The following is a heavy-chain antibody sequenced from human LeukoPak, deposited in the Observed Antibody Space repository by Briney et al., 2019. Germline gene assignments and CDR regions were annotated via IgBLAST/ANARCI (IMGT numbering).Heavy chain of an antibody. CDR3: ARADWPHYYDSSGSDAFDI. Sequence: SQTLSLTCTVSGGSISSGSYYWSWIRQPAGKGLEWIGRIYTSGSTNYNPSLKSRVTISVDTSKNQFSLKLSSVTAADTAVYYCARADWPHYYDSSGSDAFDIWGQGTMVTVSS. CDR2: IYTSGST. V-gene: IGHV4-61*02. CDR1: GGSISSGSYY. J-gene: IGHJ3*02. D-gene: IGHD3-22*01.